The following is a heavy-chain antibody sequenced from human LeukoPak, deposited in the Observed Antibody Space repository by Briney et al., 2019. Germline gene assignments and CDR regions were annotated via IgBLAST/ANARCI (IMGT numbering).Heavy chain of an antibody. CDR1: GGTFSSYA. D-gene: IGHD3-3*01. V-gene: IGHV1-69*04. CDR3: ANNDFWSGYYGDYYGMDV. CDR2: IIPILGIA. J-gene: IGHJ6*02. Sequence: GASVKVSCKASGGTFSSYAISWVRQAPGQGLEWMGRIIPILGIANYAQKFQGRVTITADKSTSTAYMELSSRRSEDTAVYYCANNDFWSGYYGDYYGMDVWGQGTTVTVSS.